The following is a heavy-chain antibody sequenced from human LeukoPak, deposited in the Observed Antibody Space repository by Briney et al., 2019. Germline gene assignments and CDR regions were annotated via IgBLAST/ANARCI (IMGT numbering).Heavy chain of an antibody. D-gene: IGHD3-10*01. Sequence: PGRSLRLSYAASGFTFSSYSMNSVRQAPGKGLEWVSYISSSSSTIYYADSVKGRFTISRDNAKNSLYLQMNSLRAEDTAVYYCAGGSGTYYNTYYYYYMDVWGKGTTVTVSS. CDR2: ISSSSSTI. CDR3: AGGSGTYYNTYYYYYMDV. CDR1: GFTFSSYS. V-gene: IGHV3-48*01. J-gene: IGHJ6*03.